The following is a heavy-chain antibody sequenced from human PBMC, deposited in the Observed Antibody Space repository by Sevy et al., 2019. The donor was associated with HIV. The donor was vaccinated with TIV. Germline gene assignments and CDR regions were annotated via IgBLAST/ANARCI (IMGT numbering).Heavy chain of an antibody. Sequence: GGSLRLSCAASGFTFSSYDMSWVRQAPGTGLEWVSVISGSGVSTYYADSVKGRFTISRDNSKNTLYLQLNSLRAEDTAVYYCAKSMGGFDAFDIWGQGTMVTVSS. D-gene: IGHD6-25*01. CDR3: AKSMGGFDAFDI. CDR2: ISGSGVST. V-gene: IGHV3-23*01. J-gene: IGHJ3*02. CDR1: GFTFSSYD.